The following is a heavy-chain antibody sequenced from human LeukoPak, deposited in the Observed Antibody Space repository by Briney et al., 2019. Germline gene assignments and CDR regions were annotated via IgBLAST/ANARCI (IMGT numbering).Heavy chain of an antibody. V-gene: IGHV3-30*18. J-gene: IGHJ4*02. D-gene: IGHD6-6*01. CDR3: AKDLRVQSIATRPEGLFDF. CDR2: ISDDGNNE. Sequence: GGSLRLSCAASGFTFSAYGMHWVRQAPGKGLEGVAVISDDGNNEYYADSVKGRFTISRDNSKNTLYLQMNSPRAEDTAVYYCAKDLRVQSIATRPEGLFDFWGQGTLVTVSS. CDR1: GFTFSAYG.